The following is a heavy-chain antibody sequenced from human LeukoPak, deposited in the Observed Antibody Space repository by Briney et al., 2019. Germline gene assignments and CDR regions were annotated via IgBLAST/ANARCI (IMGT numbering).Heavy chain of an antibody. Sequence: PSETLSLTCTVSGGSISSYYWSWIRQPPGKGLEWIGYIYYSGSTNYNPSLKSRVTISVDTSKNQFSLKLSSVAAADTAVYYCARHPSSSWSNAFDIWGQGTMVTVSS. D-gene: IGHD6-13*01. J-gene: IGHJ3*02. V-gene: IGHV4-59*08. CDR3: ARHPSSSWSNAFDI. CDR1: GGSISSYY. CDR2: IYYSGST.